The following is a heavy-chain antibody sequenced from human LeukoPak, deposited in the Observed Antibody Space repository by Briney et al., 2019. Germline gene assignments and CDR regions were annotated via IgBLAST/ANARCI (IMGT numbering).Heavy chain of an antibody. CDR3: AKARWELYDAFDI. V-gene: IGHV1-2*02. CDR2: INPNSGDT. CDR1: GYTFTGYY. Sequence: ASVKVSCKTSGYTFTGYYMHWVRQAPGQGLEWMEWINPNSGDTNYAQKFQGRVTMTRDTSISTASLELSRLISDDTALYYCAKARWELYDAFDIWGQGTMVTVSS. J-gene: IGHJ3*02. D-gene: IGHD1-26*01.